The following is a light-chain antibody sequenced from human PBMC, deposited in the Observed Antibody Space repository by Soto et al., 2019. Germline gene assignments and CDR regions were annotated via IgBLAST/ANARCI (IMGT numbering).Light chain of an antibody. J-gene: IGKJ2*01. CDR2: SAS. V-gene: IGKV1-39*01. CDR1: QSMSDS. Sequence: DIQLTQSPSSLSASVGDRVTITCRASQSMSDSLNWYQQKSGKAPKLLIYSASSLESGVPSRFSGSGSGTDFTLTISSLQTEDFGTYFCQQSYSNSYTFGQGTNLEIK. CDR3: QQSYSNSYT.